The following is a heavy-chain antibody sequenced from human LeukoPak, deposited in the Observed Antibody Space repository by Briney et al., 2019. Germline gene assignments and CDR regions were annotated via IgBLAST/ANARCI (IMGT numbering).Heavy chain of an antibody. CDR3: ARVSHGYGDYGNAFDI. CDR2: IGTAGDT. CDR1: RFIFISYD. V-gene: IGHV3-13*01. J-gene: IGHJ3*02. D-gene: IGHD4-17*01. Sequence: GGSVRVSCPASRFIFISYDMHWLRQATGKGLEWVSAIGTAGDTYYPGSVKGRFTISRENAKNSLYLQMNSLRAGDTAVYYCARVSHGYGDYGNAFDIWGQGTMVTVSS.